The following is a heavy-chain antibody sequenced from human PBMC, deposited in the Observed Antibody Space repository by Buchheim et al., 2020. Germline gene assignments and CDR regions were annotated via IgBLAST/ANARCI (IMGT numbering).Heavy chain of an antibody. CDR2: ISYDGSNK. Sequence: QVQLVESGGGVVQPGRSLRLSCAASGFTFSSYAMHWVRQAPGKGLEWVAVISYDGSNKYYADSVKGRFTISRDNSKNTPYLQMNSLRAEDTAVYYCARDRRAYYGSGSKDYWGQGTL. J-gene: IGHJ4*02. CDR3: ARDRRAYYGSGSKDY. V-gene: IGHV3-30-3*01. CDR1: GFTFSSYA. D-gene: IGHD3-10*01.